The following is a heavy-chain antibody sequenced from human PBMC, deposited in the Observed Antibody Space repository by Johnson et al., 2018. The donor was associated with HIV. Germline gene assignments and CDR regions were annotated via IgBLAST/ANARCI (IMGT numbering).Heavy chain of an antibody. D-gene: IGHD1-26*01. CDR1: GFTFRSYW. J-gene: IGHJ3*02. V-gene: IGHV3-7*01. Sequence: VQLVESGGGLVQPGGSLRLSCAASGFTFRSYWMSWVRQAPGKGLEWVANIKQDGSEKYYVDSVKGRFTISRDNSKNTLYLQMNSLRAEDTAVYYCARDPSVGASSAFDIWGQGTMVTVSS. CDR2: IKQDGSEK. CDR3: ARDPSVGASSAFDI.